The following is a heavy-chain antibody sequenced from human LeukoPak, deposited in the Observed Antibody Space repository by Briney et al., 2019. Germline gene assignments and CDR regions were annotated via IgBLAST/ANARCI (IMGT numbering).Heavy chain of an antibody. J-gene: IGHJ4*02. CDR1: GFTFDDYA. D-gene: IGHD3-22*01. V-gene: IGHV3-9*03. CDR2: IRWNSGTI. CDR3: AKDIGSYYDSSAIDY. Sequence: GRSLRLSCAASGFTFDDYAMHWVRQAPGKGLEWVSGIRWNSGTIGYADSVKGRFTISRDNAKNSLYLQMNSLRAEDMALYYCAKDIGSYYDSSAIDYWGQGTLVTVSS.